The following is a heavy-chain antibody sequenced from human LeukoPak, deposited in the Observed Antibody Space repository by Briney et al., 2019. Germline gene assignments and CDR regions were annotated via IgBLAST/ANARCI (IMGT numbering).Heavy chain of an antibody. D-gene: IGHD6-19*01. CDR1: GGSLSGYY. CDR3: ARAQWPELGDFDY. CDR2: INHSGST. Sequence: SETLSLTCAVYGGSLSGYYWSWIRQPPGKGLEWIGEINHSGSTNYNPSLKSRVTISVDTSKNQFSLKLSSVTAADTAVYYCARAQWPELGDFDYWGQGTLVTVSS. V-gene: IGHV4-34*01. J-gene: IGHJ4*02.